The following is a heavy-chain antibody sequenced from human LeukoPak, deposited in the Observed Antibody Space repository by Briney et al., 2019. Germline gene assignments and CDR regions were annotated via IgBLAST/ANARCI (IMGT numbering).Heavy chain of an antibody. J-gene: IGHJ6*03. CDR3: ARSSRQKLEHYDYYYKDV. V-gene: IGHV3-11*01. Sequence: GGSLILSCAASGFTFSDCFMSWIRQAPGRGLEWISYTSSSGDITYYADSVKGRFTISRDNARNSLYLQMNSLRAEDTAVYYCARSSRQKLEHYDYYYKDVWGKGTTVTVSS. CDR1: GFTFSDCF. D-gene: IGHD1-1*01. CDR2: TSSSGDIT.